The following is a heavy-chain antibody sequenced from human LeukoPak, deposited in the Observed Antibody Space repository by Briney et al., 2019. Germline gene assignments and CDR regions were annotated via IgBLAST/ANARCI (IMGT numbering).Heavy chain of an antibody. CDR1: GFAFGSEA. V-gene: IGHV3-23*01. CDR2: ISPGGGTT. J-gene: IGHJ4*02. CDR3: AKVKDFWSGYQGIWGYHFDY. Sequence: PGGSLRLSCAVSGFAFGSEAMSWVRQSPARGLEWVASISPGGGTTYYADYVKGRFTISRDNSNNTLYVQMNSLRAEDTAVYYCAKVKDFWSGYQGIWGYHFDYWGQGTLVTVSS. D-gene: IGHD3-3*01.